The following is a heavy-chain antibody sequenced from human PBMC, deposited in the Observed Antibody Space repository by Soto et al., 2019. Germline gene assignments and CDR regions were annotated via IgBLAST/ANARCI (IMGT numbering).Heavy chain of an antibody. D-gene: IGHD3-3*01. CDR3: AKDDTSRYYEAAIDY. CDR2: ISYDGSNK. CDR1: GFTFSSYG. J-gene: IGHJ4*02. V-gene: IGHV3-30*18. Sequence: PGGSLRLSCAASGFTFSSYGMHWVRQAPGKGLEWVAVISYDGSNKYYADSVKGRFTISRDNSKSTLYLQMNSLRAEDTAVYYCAKDDTSRYYEAAIDYWGQGTLVTVSS.